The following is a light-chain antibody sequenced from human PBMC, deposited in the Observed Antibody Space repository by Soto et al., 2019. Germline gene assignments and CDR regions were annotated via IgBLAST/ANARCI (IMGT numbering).Light chain of an antibody. J-gene: IGKJ5*01. Sequence: DIQMPQSPSSLSASVGDRVTITCRASQDISVYLAWYQQKPGKVPKHLIYSASTLQSGVPSRFSGSGSGTDFTVTISSLQPEDVATYYCQKSNTAPLAFGQGTRLEIK. V-gene: IGKV1-27*01. CDR2: SAS. CDR1: QDISVY. CDR3: QKSNTAPLA.